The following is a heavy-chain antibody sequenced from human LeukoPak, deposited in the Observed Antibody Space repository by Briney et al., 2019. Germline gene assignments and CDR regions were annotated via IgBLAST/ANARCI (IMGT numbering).Heavy chain of an antibody. CDR1: GFTFSGYA. Sequence: PGGSLRLSCAASGFTFSGYAMNWVRQAPGKGLEWLSYINSRNTMYYADSVKGRFTISRDNAESSLYLQMNSLRAEDTAVYYCARVPVEMDVWGKGTTVTVSS. CDR2: INSRNTM. D-gene: IGHD5-24*01. V-gene: IGHV3-48*01. CDR3: ARVPVEMDV. J-gene: IGHJ6*04.